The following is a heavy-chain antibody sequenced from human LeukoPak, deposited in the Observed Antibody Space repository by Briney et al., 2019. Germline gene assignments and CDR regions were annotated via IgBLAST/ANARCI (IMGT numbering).Heavy chain of an antibody. CDR3: ARPTYYDYVWGSYRYSSDAFDI. CDR2: INAGNGNT. Sequence: GASVKVSCKASGYTFTSYAMHWVRQAPGQRLEWMGWINAGNGNTKYSRKFQGRVTITRDTSASTAYMELSSLRSEDTAVYYCARPTYYDYVWGSYRYSSDAFDIWGQGTMVTVSS. J-gene: IGHJ3*02. D-gene: IGHD3-16*02. V-gene: IGHV1-3*01. CDR1: GYTFTSYA.